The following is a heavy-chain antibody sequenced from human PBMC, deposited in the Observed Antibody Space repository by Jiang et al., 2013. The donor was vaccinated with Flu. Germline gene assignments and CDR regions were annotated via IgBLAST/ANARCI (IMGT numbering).Heavy chain of an antibody. CDR2: ISAYNGNT. V-gene: IGHV1-18*01. D-gene: IGHD5-24*01. CDR1: GYTFTSYG. J-gene: IGHJ4*02. Sequence: GAEVKKPGSSVKVSCKASGYTFTSYGISWVRQAPGQGLEWMGWISAYNGNTNYAQKLQGRVTMTTDTSTSTAYMELRSLRSDDTAVYYCARVGDGYNYPSIWAPIDYWGQGTLVTVSS. CDR3: ARVGDGYNYPSIWAPIDY.